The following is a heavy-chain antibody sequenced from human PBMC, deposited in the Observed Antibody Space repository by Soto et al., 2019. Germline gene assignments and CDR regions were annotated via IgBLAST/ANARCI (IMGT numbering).Heavy chain of an antibody. CDR2: ISGSGDRT. D-gene: IGHD1-7*01. Sequence: PGGSLRLSCAASGFTFSSYAMSWVRQAPGKGPEWVSAISGSGDRTYYADSVKGRFTISRDNSKNTLYLQMNSLRAEDTAVYYCEKDPIGVTGAKLDHWGQGNLVKVSS. CDR1: GFTFSSYA. CDR3: EKDPIGVTGAKLDH. V-gene: IGHV3-23*01. J-gene: IGHJ4*02.